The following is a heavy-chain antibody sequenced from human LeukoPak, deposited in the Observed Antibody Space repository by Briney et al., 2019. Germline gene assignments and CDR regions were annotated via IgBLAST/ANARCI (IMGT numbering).Heavy chain of an antibody. CDR1: GFIFSNSW. Sequence: PGGSLRLSCAASGFIFSNSWMSWVRQAPGKGLEWVANIKPDGTTKNYVDSVKGRFTISRDNAENLLYLQMNSLGAEDTAVYYCGYDMDVWDQGTTVIASS. J-gene: IGHJ6*02. V-gene: IGHV3-7*01. CDR2: IKPDGTTK. CDR3: GYDMDV.